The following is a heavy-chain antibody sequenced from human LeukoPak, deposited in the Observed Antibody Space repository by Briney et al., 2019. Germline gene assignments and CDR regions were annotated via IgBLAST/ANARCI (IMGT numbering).Heavy chain of an antibody. D-gene: IGHD3-10*01. CDR2: ISGRGGST. Sequence: LPGGSLRLSCSASGFTFNSYAMSWLRQPAGKGVEWGSIISGRGGSTYHAHSVKGRFTISRYRSKNMLYLQMNILRAEDTAIYYCAEDGIDSGEPNGFDPWGQGTLVTVSS. CDR1: GFTFNSYA. CDR3: AEDGIDSGEPNGFDP. V-gene: IGHV3-23*01. J-gene: IGHJ5*02.